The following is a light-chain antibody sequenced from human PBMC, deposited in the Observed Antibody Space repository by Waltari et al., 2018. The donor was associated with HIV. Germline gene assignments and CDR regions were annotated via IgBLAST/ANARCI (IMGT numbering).Light chain of an antibody. J-gene: IGLJ3*02. CDR2: EVT. V-gene: IGLV2-14*01. Sequence: QSALTQPASVSGSPGQSITISCTGASSDVGGYNYVSWYQHHPGKAPKLIIYEVTNRPSGVSNRFSGSKSGNTASLTISGLQPEDEADYYCSSYSSTNTLGVFGGETILTVL. CDR1: SSDVGGYNY. CDR3: SSYSSTNTLGV.